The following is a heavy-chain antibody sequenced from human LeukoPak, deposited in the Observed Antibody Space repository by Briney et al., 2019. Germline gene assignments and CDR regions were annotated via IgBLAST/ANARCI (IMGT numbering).Heavy chain of an antibody. CDR3: ALERITIFGVVITRHFDY. V-gene: IGHV2-5*02. CDR2: IYWDDDK. J-gene: IGHJ4*02. D-gene: IGHD3-3*01. Sequence: SGPTLVNPTQTLTLTCTFSGFSLSTSGVGVGWIRQPPGKALEWLALIYWDDDKRYSPSLKSRLTITKDTSKNQVVLTMTNMDPVDTATYYCALERITIFGVVITRHFDYWGQGTLVTVSS. CDR1: GFSLSTSGVG.